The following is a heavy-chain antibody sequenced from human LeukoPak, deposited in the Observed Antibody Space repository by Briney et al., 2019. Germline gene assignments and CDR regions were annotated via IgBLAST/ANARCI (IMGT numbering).Heavy chain of an antibody. D-gene: IGHD2/OR15-2a*01. CDR3: ARELILWETGNWFDP. Sequence: SETLSLTCTVAGGSISSGGYYWSCIRQPPGKGLECIGYIYHSGSTYYNPSLKSRVTISVDRSKNQFSLKLSSVTAADTAVYYCARELILWETGNWFDPWCQGTLVTVSS. CDR1: GGSISSGGYY. CDR2: IYHSGST. V-gene: IGHV4-30-2*01. J-gene: IGHJ5*02.